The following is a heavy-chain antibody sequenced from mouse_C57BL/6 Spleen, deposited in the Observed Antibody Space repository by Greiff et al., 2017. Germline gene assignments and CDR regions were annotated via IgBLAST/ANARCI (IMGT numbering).Heavy chain of an antibody. D-gene: IGHD1-2*01. CDR1: GYTFTSYW. CDR2: IYPGSGST. CDR3: ARRGHYYDSWYFDV. Sequence: QVQLQQPGAELVKPGASVKMSCKASGYTFTSYWITWVKQRPGQGLEWIGDIYPGSGSTNYNEKFKSKATLTVDTSSSTAYMQLSSLTSEDSAVYYCARRGHYYDSWYFDVWGTGTTVTVSS. V-gene: IGHV1-55*01. J-gene: IGHJ1*03.